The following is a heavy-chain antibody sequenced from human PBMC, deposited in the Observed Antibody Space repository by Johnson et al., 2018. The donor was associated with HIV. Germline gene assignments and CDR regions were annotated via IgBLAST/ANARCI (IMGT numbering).Heavy chain of an antibody. J-gene: IGHJ3*02. Sequence: VQLVESGGGLIQPGGSLRLSCAASGFTVSSNYMSWVRQAPGKGLEWVSVIYSGGGTYYEDSVRGRFTISRDNSKNTLYLQMNSLRVEDTAVYYCAKDWDRWLQPPGDAFDIRGRGTMVTVSS. V-gene: IGHV3-66*03. CDR3: AKDWDRWLQPPGDAFDI. CDR1: GFTVSSNY. D-gene: IGHD5-24*01. CDR2: IYSGGGT.